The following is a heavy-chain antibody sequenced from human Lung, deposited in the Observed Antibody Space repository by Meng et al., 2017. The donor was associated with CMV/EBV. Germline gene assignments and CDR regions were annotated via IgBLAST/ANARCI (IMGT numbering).Heavy chain of an antibody. CDR1: GGSFSRGSYY. D-gene: IGHD3-16*01. V-gene: IGHV4-61*01. Sequence: SETXSLTCTVSGGSFSRGSYYWSWIRQPPGKGLEWIGYIYYSGSTNYNPSLKSRVTISVDTSKNQFSLKLSSVTAADTAVYYCARDYGWGAVTRYYYYGMDVWXQGTTVTVSS. J-gene: IGHJ6*02. CDR2: IYYSGST. CDR3: ARDYGWGAVTRYYYYGMDV.